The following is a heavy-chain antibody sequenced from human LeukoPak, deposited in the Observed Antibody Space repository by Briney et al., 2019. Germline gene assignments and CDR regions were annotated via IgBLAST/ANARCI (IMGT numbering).Heavy chain of an antibody. CDR2: IWYDGTNK. CDR1: GFTFNHYG. D-gene: IGHD6-19*01. J-gene: IGHJ4*02. V-gene: IGHV3-33*03. CDR3: ARTIREQWLTIDY. Sequence: GGSLRLTCTASGFTFNHYGMHWVRQAPGRRLEWVAGIWYDGTNKYYADSVKGRFTISRDNAKNSLYLQMNSLGAEDTAVYYCARTIREQWLTIDYWGQGTLVTFSS.